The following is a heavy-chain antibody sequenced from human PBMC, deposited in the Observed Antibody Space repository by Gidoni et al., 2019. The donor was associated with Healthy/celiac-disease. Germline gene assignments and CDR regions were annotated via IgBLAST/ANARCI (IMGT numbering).Heavy chain of an antibody. CDR2: INAGNGNT. D-gene: IGHD4-17*01. Sequence: QVQLVQSGAEAKKPGASVKVSCKASGYTFTSYAMHWVRQAPGQRREWMGWINAGNGNTKDSQKFQGRVTITRDTSASTAYMELSSLRSEDTAVYYCARSSTVTPPAGYFDLWGRGTLVTVSS. V-gene: IGHV1-3*01. J-gene: IGHJ2*01. CDR1: GYTFTSYA. CDR3: ARSSTVTPPAGYFDL.